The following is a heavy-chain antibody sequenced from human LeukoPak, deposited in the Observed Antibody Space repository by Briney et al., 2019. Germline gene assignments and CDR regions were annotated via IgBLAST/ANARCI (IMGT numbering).Heavy chain of an antibody. CDR2: ISYDGSNK. J-gene: IGHJ4*02. Sequence: SLRLSCAASGFTFSSYAMHWVRQAPGKGLEWVAVISYDGSNKNYADSVKGRFTISRDNSKNTLYLQMNSLRAEDTAVYYCARDRQGMAVAGTVYYWGQGTLVTVSS. CDR3: ARDRQGMAVAGTVYY. D-gene: IGHD6-19*01. CDR1: GFTFSSYA. V-gene: IGHV3-30-3*01.